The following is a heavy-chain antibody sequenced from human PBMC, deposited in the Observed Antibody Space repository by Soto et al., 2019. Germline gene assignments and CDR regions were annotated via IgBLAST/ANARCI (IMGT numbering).Heavy chain of an antibody. J-gene: IGHJ5*02. V-gene: IGHV3-21*01. Sequence: PGGSLRLSCAASGFTFSSYSMNWVRQAPGKGLEWVSSISSSSSYIYYADSVKGRFTISRDNAKNSLYLQMNSLRAEDMAVYYCARDRVVVVPAGQFDLWGQGTLVTVSS. CDR1: GFTFSSYS. CDR2: ISSSSSYI. D-gene: IGHD2-2*01. CDR3: ARDRVVVVPAGQFDL.